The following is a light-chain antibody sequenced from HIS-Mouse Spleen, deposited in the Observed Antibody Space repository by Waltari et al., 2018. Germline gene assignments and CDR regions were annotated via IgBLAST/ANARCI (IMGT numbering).Light chain of an antibody. CDR2: EDS. J-gene: IGLJ2*01. Sequence: SYELTQPPSVSVSPGQTARITCSGDALPKKYAYWYQQKSGQAPVLVIYEDSKRPSGIPEGFAGSRSGRIATLTISGAQVEDEAYYYCYSTDSSGNHRVFGGGTKLTVL. CDR3: YSTDSSGNHRV. V-gene: IGLV3-10*01. CDR1: ALPKKY.